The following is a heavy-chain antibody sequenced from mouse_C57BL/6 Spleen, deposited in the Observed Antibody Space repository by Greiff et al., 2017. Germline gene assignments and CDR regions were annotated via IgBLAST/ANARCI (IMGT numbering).Heavy chain of an antibody. CDR2: IYPGSGNT. Sequence: QVQLQQSGAELVKPGASVKLSCKASGYTFTNYYITWVQQRPGQGLEWIARIYPGSGNTYYNEKFKGKATLTADKSSSTAYMQLSSLTSEDSAVYFCATEGTNWSWFAYWGQGTLVTVSA. CDR1: GYTFTNYY. CDR3: ATEGTNWSWFAY. V-gene: IGHV1-76*01. J-gene: IGHJ3*01. D-gene: IGHD4-1*01.